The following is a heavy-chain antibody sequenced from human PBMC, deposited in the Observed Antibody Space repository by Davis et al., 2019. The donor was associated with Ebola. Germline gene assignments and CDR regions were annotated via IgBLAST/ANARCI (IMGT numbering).Heavy chain of an antibody. D-gene: IGHD6-6*01. CDR1: GFTFSNFG. V-gene: IGHV3-30*18. J-gene: IGHJ4*02. Sequence: PGGSLRLSCAASGFTFSNFGMHWVRQAPGKGLEWVAVVSFDSRVTHYGDSVKGRFTVSRDNSRNTVSLQMSSLRTDDTGVYYCAKETNEYVSSSNDYWGQGILVTVSS. CDR3: AKETNEYVSSSNDY. CDR2: VSFDSRVT.